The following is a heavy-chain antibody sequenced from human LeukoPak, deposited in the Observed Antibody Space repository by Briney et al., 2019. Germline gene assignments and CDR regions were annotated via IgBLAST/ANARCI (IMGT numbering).Heavy chain of an antibody. CDR3: AFSSSWYGDY. D-gene: IGHD6-13*01. CDR1: GFTFSSYT. CDR2: ISGSSSYT. J-gene: IGHJ4*02. Sequence: GGSLRLSCAASGFTFSSYTMNWVRQAPGKGLEWVSSISGSSSYTSYADSVKGRFTISRDNAKNSLYLQMNILRAGDTAVYYCAFSSSWYGDYWGQGTLVTVSS. V-gene: IGHV3-21*01.